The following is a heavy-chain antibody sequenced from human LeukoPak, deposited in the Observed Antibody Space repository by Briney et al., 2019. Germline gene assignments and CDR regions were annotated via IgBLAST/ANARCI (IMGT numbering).Heavy chain of an antibody. J-gene: IGHJ4*02. D-gene: IGHD3/OR15-3a*01. CDR1: GFAFGDHG. CDR2: IRSKVFGGTT. V-gene: IGHV3-49*04. Sequence: GGSLRLSCTASGFAFGDHGVGWVRQAPEKGLEWVGFIRSKVFGGTTEYAASVRGRFSISRDDSKSIAYLQMNSLKTEDTAVYYCTRDKDWSYDYWGQGTLVTVSS. CDR3: TRDKDWSYDY.